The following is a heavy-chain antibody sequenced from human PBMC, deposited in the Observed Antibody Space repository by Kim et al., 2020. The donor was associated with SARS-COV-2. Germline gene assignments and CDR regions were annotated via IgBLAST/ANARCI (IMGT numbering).Heavy chain of an antibody. J-gene: IGHJ4*02. CDR3: AKESDYDSSGYLGY. V-gene: IGHV3-23*01. CDR1: GFTFSSYA. D-gene: IGHD3-22*01. CDR2: ISGSGGST. Sequence: GGSLRLSCAASGFTFSSYAMSWVRQAPGKRLEWVSAISGSGGSTYYADSVKGRFTISRDNSKNTLYLQMNSLRAEDTAVYYCAKESDYDSSGYLGYWGQGTLVTVSS.